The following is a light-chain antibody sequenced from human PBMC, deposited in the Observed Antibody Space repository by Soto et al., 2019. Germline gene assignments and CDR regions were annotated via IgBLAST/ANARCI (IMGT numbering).Light chain of an antibody. V-gene: IGLV1-40*01. CDR3: QSYDSSLTGYYV. CDR2: GNT. J-gene: IGLJ1*01. Sequence: QSVLTQPPSVSGAPGQRVTISCTGSSSNIGAGYDVHWYQHLPGTAPKLLISGNTNRPSGVPDRFSGSKSGTSASLAITGLQAEDEADYFCQSYDSSLTGYYVFGTGTKVTV. CDR1: SSNIGAGYD.